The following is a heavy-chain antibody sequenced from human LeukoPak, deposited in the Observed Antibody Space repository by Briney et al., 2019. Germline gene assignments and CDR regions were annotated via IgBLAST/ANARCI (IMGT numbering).Heavy chain of an antibody. CDR3: AKDAYDCSSTSCYWRGYYYYYIDV. D-gene: IGHD2-2*01. J-gene: IGHJ6*03. CDR1: GFIFSNYY. V-gene: IGHV3-11*01. CDR2: ISRSGTTI. Sequence: PGRSLRLSCAASGFIFSNYYMSWIRQAPGKGLEWVSYISRSGTTIYYADSVKGRFTISRDNSKNTLYLQMNSLRAEDTAVYYCAKDAYDCSSTSCYWRGYYYYYIDVWGKGTTVTVSS.